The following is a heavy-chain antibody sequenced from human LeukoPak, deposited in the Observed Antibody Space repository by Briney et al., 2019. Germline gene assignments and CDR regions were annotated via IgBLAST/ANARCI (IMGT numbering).Heavy chain of an antibody. D-gene: IGHD2-2*01. Sequence: PSETLSLTCAVSGGSFSGYYWSWIRQPPGKGLEWIGYIYYSGSTNYNPSLKSRVTISVDTSKNQFSLKLSSVTAADTAVYYCARVGAGWEQLPIDYWGQGTLVTVSS. CDR1: GGSFSGYY. J-gene: IGHJ4*02. V-gene: IGHV4-59*12. CDR3: ARVGAGWEQLPIDY. CDR2: IYYSGST.